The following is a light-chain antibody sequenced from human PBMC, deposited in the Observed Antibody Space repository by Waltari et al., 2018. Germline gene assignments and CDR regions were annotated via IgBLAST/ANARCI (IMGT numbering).Light chain of an antibody. J-gene: IGLJ2*01. Sequence: YELTQTPSMSVSPGQPASITCSGDILAKQIGPWYQQKSGQAPILIIYKDSERPSGIPERFSGSSSGTTVTLTISDVQSEDEADYYCQSTVSSGTYTGLFGGGTKLNVL. CDR2: KDS. V-gene: IGLV3-25*03. CDR1: ILAKQI. CDR3: QSTVSSGTYTGL.